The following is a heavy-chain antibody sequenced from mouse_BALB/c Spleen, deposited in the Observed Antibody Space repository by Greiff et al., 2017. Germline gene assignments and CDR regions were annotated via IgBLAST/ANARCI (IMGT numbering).Heavy chain of an antibody. CDR3: ARRGYRYDGVMDY. CDR2: ILPGSGST. CDR1: GYTFSSYW. Sequence: QVQLQQSGAELMKPGASVKISCKATGYTFSSYWIEWVKQRPGHGLEWIGEILPGSGSTNYNEKFKGKATFTADTSSNTAYMQLSSLTSEDSAVYYCARRGYRYDGVMDYWGQGTSVTVSS. V-gene: IGHV1-9*01. J-gene: IGHJ4*01. D-gene: IGHD2-14*01.